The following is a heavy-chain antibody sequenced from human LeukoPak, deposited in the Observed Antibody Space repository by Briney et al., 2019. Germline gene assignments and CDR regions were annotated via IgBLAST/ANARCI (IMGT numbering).Heavy chain of an antibody. Sequence: PSETLSLTCTVSGGSISSSSYYWGWIRQPPGKGLEWIGSIYYSGSTYYNPSLKSRVTISVDTSKNQFSLKLSSVTAADTAVYYCARTDYYGSSGYWGQGTLVTVSS. CDR3: ARTDYYGSSGY. CDR2: IYYSGST. CDR1: GGSISSSSYY. V-gene: IGHV4-39*07. D-gene: IGHD3-10*01. J-gene: IGHJ4*02.